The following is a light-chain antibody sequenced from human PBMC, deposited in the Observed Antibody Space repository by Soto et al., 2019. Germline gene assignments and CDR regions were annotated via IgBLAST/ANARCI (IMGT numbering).Light chain of an antibody. CDR2: EVN. Sequence: QSVLTQPPSASGSPGQSVTISCTGTRSDVGGYNYVSWYQQHPGKAPKLMIYEVNQRPSGVPDRFSGSKSGNTASLTVSGLQAEDEADYYCSSYACSNSLVFGGGTKLTVL. J-gene: IGLJ2*01. V-gene: IGLV2-8*01. CDR3: SSYACSNSLV. CDR1: RSDVGGYNY.